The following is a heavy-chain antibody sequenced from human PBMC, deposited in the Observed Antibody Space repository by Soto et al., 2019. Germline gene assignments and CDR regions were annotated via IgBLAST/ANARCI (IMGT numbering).Heavy chain of an antibody. CDR1: GFTFSSYS. CDR3: ARGGYDILTGYQTGLADY. J-gene: IGHJ4*02. D-gene: IGHD3-9*01. CDR2: ISSSSSTI. Sequence: PGGSLRLSCAASGFTFSSYSMNWVRQAPGKGLEWVSYISSSSSTIYYADSVKGRFTISRDNAKNSLYLQMNSLRDEDTAVYYCARGGYDILTGYQTGLADYWGQGTLVTVSS. V-gene: IGHV3-48*02.